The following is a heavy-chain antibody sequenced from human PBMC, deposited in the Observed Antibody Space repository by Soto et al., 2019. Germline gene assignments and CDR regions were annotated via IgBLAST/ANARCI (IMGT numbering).Heavy chain of an antibody. CDR3: ARGGELPYDDWFDP. CDR2: INHSGST. CDR1: GGSFSGYY. Sequence: PSETLSLTCAVYGGSFSGYYWSWIRQPPGKGLEWIGEINHSGSTNYNPSLKSRVTISVDTSKNQFSLKLSSVTAADTAVYYCARGGELPYDDWFDPWGQGTLVTVSS. J-gene: IGHJ5*02. D-gene: IGHD1-26*01. V-gene: IGHV4-34*01.